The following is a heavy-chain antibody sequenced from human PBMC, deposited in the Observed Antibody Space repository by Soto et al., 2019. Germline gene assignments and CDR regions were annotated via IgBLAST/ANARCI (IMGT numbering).Heavy chain of an antibody. J-gene: IGHJ4*02. Sequence: QVQLVQSGAEVKTPGSSLKVSCKVSGSRFSNYVISWVRQAPGHGLEWLGRIIPIFNSTKYAQSFQGRVTITADKSTSTASLELSSLRSDDTAVYYWARGGRGKKAGYNGLVSLGYWGQGTLVTVSS. D-gene: IGHD2-2*02. CDR2: IIPIFNST. CDR3: ARGGRGKKAGYNGLVSLGY. CDR1: GSRFSNYV. V-gene: IGHV1-69*06.